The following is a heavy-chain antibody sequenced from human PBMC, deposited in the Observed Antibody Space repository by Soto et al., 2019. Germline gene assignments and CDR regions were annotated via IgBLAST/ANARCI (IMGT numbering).Heavy chain of an antibody. J-gene: IGHJ6*02. CDR2: IKRDGSEK. CDR1: GFSFNRHW. CDR3: ARDPYYYDSHYYYGMDV. V-gene: IGHV3-7*01. Sequence: PGGSLRLSCAASGFSFNRHWMSWVRQAPGKGLQWVASIKRDGSEKYYVDYVMGRFTISRDNVKNSLSLQMNSLRAEDTAVYYCARDPYYYDSHYYYGMDVWGQGTTVTVSS. D-gene: IGHD3-22*01.